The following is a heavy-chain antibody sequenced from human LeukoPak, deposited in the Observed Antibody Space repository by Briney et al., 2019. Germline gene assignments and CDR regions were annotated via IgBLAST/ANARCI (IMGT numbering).Heavy chain of an antibody. V-gene: IGHV3-7*01. CDR3: AWYFPGQRIDF. J-gene: IGHJ4*02. CDR1: GYTFSTYW. D-gene: IGHD6-25*01. Sequence: GGPLRLSCAASGYTFSTYWMSCFRQAPGKGLEWVANIKRGGSAIYYVDPVKGRFTISSDNANTPLYQQKNILSDDDTALYCCAWYFPGQRIDFWGQGTVVTVSS. CDR2: IKRGGSAI.